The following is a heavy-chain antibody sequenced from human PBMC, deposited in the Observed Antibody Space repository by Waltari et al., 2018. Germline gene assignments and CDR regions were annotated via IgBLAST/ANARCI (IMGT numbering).Heavy chain of an antibody. D-gene: IGHD4-17*01. V-gene: IGHV5-51*07. CDR2: IYPGDSDT. Sequence: EVQLVQSGAEVKKPGATVKISCKASGYTFTDYYMHWVQQAPGKGLEWMGIIYPGDSDTRYSPSFQGQVTISADKSISTAYLQWSSLKASDTAMYYCARHVYGDYVLASAFDIWGQGTMVTVSS. CDR3: ARHVYGDYVLASAFDI. J-gene: IGHJ3*02. CDR1: GYTFTDYY.